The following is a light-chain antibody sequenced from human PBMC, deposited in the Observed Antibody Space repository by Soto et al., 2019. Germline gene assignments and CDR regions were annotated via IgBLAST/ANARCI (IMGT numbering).Light chain of an antibody. CDR1: SSDVGGYNY. CDR2: DVS. V-gene: IGLV2-14*01. CDR3: SSYASSSTLV. J-gene: IGLJ2*01. Sequence: QSALTQPASVSGSPGQSITISCTGTSSDVGGYNYVSWYQQHPGKAPQLMIYDVSNRPSGVSNRFSGSKSVNTASLTISGLQAEDEADYYCSSYASSSTLVFGGGTKVTVL.